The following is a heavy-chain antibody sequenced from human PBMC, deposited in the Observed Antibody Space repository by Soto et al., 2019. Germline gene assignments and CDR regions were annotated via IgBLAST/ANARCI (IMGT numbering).Heavy chain of an antibody. CDR2: IGTAGDT. D-gene: IGHD3-22*01. V-gene: IGHV3-13*01. Sequence: PGGSLRLSCAASGFTFSSYDMHWVRQATGKGLEWVSAIGTAGDTYYPGSVKGRFTISRENAKNSLYLQMNSLRAEDTAVYYCARDNISYYYDSSGYDNYYYYGMDVWDQGTTVTVSS. CDR3: ARDNISYYYDSSGYDNYYYYGMDV. CDR1: GFTFSSYD. J-gene: IGHJ6*02.